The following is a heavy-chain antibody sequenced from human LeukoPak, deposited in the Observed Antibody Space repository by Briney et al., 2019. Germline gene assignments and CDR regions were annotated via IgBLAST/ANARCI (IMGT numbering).Heavy chain of an antibody. V-gene: IGHV1-2*02. CDR3: ARDQEASTNAFDI. D-gene: IGHD2-2*01. J-gene: IGHJ3*02. CDR1: GYTFTGYY. CDR2: INPNSGGT. Sequence: ASVKVSCKASGYTFTGYYMHWVRQAPGQGLEWMGWINPNSGGTNYAQKFQGRVTMTRDTSISTAYMELSRLRSDDTAVYYCARDQEASTNAFDIWGQGTMVTASS.